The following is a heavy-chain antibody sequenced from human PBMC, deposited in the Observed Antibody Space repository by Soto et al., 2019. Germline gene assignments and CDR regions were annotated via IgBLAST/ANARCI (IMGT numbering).Heavy chain of an antibody. CDR1: GGSISSGDYY. Sequence: QVQLQESGPGLVKPSQTLSLTCTVSGGSISSGDYYWSWIRQPPGKGLEWIGYIYYSGSTYYNPSLKSRVTISVDTSKNQSSLKVSSVTAADTAVYYCARVGVRRGQYYFDYWGQGTLVTVSS. V-gene: IGHV4-30-4*01. J-gene: IGHJ4*02. CDR2: IYYSGST. D-gene: IGHD3-16*01. CDR3: ARVGVRRGQYYFDY.